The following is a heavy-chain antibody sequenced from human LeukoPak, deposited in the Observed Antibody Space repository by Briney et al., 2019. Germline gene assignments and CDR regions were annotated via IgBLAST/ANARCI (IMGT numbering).Heavy chain of an antibody. CDR3: ATQRLNCSGGSCYPYYYYGMDV. J-gene: IGHJ6*02. D-gene: IGHD2-15*01. CDR1: GGTFSSYA. V-gene: IGHV1-69*04. Sequence: SVKVSCKASGGTFSSYAISWVRQAPGQGLEWMGRIIPILGIANYAQKFQGRVTITADKSTSTAYMELRSLRSDDTAVYYCATQRLNCSGGSCYPYYYYGMDVWGQGTTVTVSS. CDR2: IIPILGIA.